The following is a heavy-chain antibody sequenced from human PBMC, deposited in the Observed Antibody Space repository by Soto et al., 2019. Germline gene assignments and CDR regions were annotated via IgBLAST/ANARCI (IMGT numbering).Heavy chain of an antibody. J-gene: IGHJ4*02. CDR3: ARGGGYGSGSYHGISTG. D-gene: IGHD3-10*01. Sequence: SETLSLSCAVYGGSFSGYYRSWIRQPPGKGLEWIGEINHSGSTNYNPSLKSRVTISVDASKNEFSLKLNSVTAADTAVYYCARGGGYGSGSYHGISTGWGQGTQVTVSS. CDR1: GGSFSGYY. V-gene: IGHV4-34*01. CDR2: INHSGST.